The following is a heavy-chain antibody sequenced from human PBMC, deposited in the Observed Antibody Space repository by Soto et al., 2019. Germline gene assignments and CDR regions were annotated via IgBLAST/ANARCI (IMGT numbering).Heavy chain of an antibody. Sequence: QVQLVQSGAEVKKPGSSVKVSCKASGGTFSSYTISWVRQAPGQGLEWMGRIIPILGIANYAQKFQGRVTNTADKSTSTAYMELNSLRSEDTAVYYCARGASGRHSWVYWGQGTLVTVSS. J-gene: IGHJ4*02. D-gene: IGHD6-19*01. CDR2: IIPILGIA. V-gene: IGHV1-69*02. CDR1: GGTFSSYT. CDR3: ARGASGRHSWVY.